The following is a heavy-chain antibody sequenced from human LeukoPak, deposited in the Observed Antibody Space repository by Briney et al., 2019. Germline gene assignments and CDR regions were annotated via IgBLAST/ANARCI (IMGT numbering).Heavy chain of an antibody. Sequence: PGGSLRLSCAASGFTFSMNWVRQAPEKGLEWISYIGIDSGNTNYADSVKGRFTISGDKAKNSLYLQMNSLRVEDTAVYYCARDYKYAFDNWGQGTLVTVSS. CDR2: IGIDSGNT. J-gene: IGHJ4*02. V-gene: IGHV3-48*01. CDR3: ARDYKYAFDN. CDR1: GFTFS. D-gene: IGHD5-24*01.